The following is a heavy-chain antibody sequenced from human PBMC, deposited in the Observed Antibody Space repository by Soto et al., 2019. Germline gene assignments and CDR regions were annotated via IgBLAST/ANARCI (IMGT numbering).Heavy chain of an antibody. V-gene: IGHV2-5*02. J-gene: IGHJ4*02. CDR2: IYWDDDK. CDR1: GFSLTTSGVG. CDR3: AHRGYMYGNWDHGYFDY. Sequence: SGPTLVNPTQTLTLTCTFSGFSLTTSGVGVGWIRKTPGKALEWLAVIYWDDDKRYNPSLKNRLTITKDTSKNQVVLIMADMDPVDTATYFCAHRGYMYGNWDHGYFDYWGQGTLVTVSS. D-gene: IGHD5-18*01.